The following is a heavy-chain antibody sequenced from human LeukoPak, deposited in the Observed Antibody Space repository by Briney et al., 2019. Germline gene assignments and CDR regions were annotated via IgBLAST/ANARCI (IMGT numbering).Heavy chain of an antibody. V-gene: IGHV4-34*01. CDR2: INHSGST. J-gene: IGHJ3*01. CDR1: GGSFSGYY. D-gene: IGHD1-14*01. CDR3: ARGYRSRFRPPYC. Sequence: SETLSLTCAVYGGSFSGYYWSWIRQPPGKGLEWIGEINHSGSTNYNPSLKSRVTISVDTSKNQFSLKLSSVTAADTAVYYCARGYRSRFRPPYCWGQGTMATVSS.